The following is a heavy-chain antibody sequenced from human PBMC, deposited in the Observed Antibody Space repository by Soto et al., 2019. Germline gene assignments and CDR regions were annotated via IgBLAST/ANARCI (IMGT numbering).Heavy chain of an antibody. CDR1: GGTFSSYT. CDR2: IIPILGIA. V-gene: IGHV1-69*02. CDR3: ATTGWDCTKGVCYDY. D-gene: IGHD2-8*01. Sequence: SVKVSCKASGGTFSSYTISWVRQAPGQGLEWMGRIIPILGIANYAQKFQGRVTITADKSTSTAYMELSSLRSEDTAVYYCATTGWDCTKGVCYDYWGQGTLVTVSS. J-gene: IGHJ4*02.